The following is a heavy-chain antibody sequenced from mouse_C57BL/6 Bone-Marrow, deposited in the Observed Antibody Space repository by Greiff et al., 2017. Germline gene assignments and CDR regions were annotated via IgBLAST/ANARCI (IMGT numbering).Heavy chain of an antibody. Sequence: QVTLKVSGPGLLQPSQTLSLTCSFSGFSLSTFGMCVGWIRQPSGKGLEWLAHIWWDDDKYYNPALKSRLTFSKDTSKNQVFLKIANVDTADTATYYCARFGWYGSSYGWFAYWGQGTLVTVSA. CDR2: IWWDDDK. D-gene: IGHD1-1*01. CDR3: ARFGWYGSSYGWFAY. J-gene: IGHJ3*01. V-gene: IGHV8-8*01. CDR1: GFSLSTFGMC.